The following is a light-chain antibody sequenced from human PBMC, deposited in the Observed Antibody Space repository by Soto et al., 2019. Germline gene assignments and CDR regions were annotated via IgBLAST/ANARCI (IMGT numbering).Light chain of an antibody. CDR1: VFPSSSY. CDR3: QQQGT. V-gene: IGKV3-20*01. J-gene: IGKJ2*01. Sequence: EIVLTQSPGTLSLSPGERANLSCTASVFPSSSYLVWYQQKPAQAPRLLIYAACGMATGIPDRFSGRGSATEYPLTINTLEPEDFAVYYCQQQGTFGQGTKLEIK. CDR2: AAC.